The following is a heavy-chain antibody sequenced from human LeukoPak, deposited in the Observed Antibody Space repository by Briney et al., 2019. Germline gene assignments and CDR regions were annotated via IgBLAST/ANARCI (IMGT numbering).Heavy chain of an antibody. Sequence: PSETLSLTCTVSGGSISSYYWSWIRQPPGKGLEWIAYIYYSGSTNYNPSLKSRVTISVDTSKNQFSLKLSSVTAADTAVYYCARQKGTSAPGDYWGQGTLVTVSS. V-gene: IGHV4-59*01. J-gene: IGHJ4*02. CDR1: GGSISSYY. CDR3: ARQKGTSAPGDY. D-gene: IGHD1-7*01. CDR2: IYYSGST.